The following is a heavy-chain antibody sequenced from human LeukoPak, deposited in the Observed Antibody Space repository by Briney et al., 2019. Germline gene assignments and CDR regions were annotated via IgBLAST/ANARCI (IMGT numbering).Heavy chain of an antibody. CDR2: ISSSSTI. Sequence: GGSLRLSCAASGFTFSSYSMNWVRQAPGKGLEWVSYISSSSTIYYADSVKGRFTISRDNAKNSLYLQMNSLRAEDTAVYYCARVQISFYYYYYMDVWGKGTTVTVSS. CDR1: GFTFSSYS. J-gene: IGHJ6*03. D-gene: IGHD2/OR15-2a*01. CDR3: ARVQISFYYYYYMDV. V-gene: IGHV3-48*01.